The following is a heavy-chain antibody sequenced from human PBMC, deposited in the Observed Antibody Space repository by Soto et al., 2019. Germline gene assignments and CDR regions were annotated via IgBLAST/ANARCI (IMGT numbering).Heavy chain of an antibody. V-gene: IGHV4-34*01. J-gene: IGHJ6*02. CDR1: DASINDYY. CDR2: INHSGST. Sequence: SETLSHTCTVSDASINDYYWSWIRQPPGKGLEWIGEINHSGSTNYNPSLKSRVTISVDTSKNQFSLKLSSVTAADTAVYYCARVTGRYYYGMDVWSQGTTVTVSS. CDR3: ARVTGRYYYGMDV.